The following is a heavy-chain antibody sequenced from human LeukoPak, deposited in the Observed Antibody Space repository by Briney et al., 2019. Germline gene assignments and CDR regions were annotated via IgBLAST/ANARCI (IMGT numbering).Heavy chain of an antibody. CDR3: ARAPNYGDYGGQ. D-gene: IGHD4-17*01. CDR2: IYGGGTT. CDR1: GFTVSNNY. J-gene: IGHJ4*02. Sequence: GGSLRLSCAASGFTVSNNYMSWFRQAPGSGLAWVSLIYGGGTTYYADSVKGRFTISSDSSKNTLYLQMNSLRAEDTAVYYCARAPNYGDYGGQWGRGTLVTVSS. V-gene: IGHV3-53*01.